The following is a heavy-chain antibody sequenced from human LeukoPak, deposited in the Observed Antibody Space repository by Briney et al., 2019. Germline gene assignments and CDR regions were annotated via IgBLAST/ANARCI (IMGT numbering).Heavy chain of an antibody. D-gene: IGHD3-22*01. CDR3: ARNYYDSSRGYYFDY. V-gene: IGHV1-2*02. Sequence: ASVKVSCKASGYTFTGYYMHWVRQAPGQGLEWMGWIDPNSGGTNYAQKFQGRVTMTRDTSTSTVYMELSSLRSEGTAVYYCARNYYDSSRGYYFDYWGQGTLVTVSS. CDR1: GYTFTGYY. J-gene: IGHJ4*02. CDR2: IDPNSGGT.